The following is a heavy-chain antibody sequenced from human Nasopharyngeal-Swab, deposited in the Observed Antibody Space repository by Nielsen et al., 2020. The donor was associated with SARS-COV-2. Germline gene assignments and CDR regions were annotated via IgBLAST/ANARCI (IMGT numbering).Heavy chain of an antibody. CDR2: IRSQIYGGAP. CDR3: ARSVGSYYGQGAFDI. V-gene: IGHV3-49*01. J-gene: IGHJ3*02. CDR1: GFTFRNYA. D-gene: IGHD1-26*01. Sequence: GGSLRLSCKGSGFTFRNYALSWFRQAPGKGLEWVGFIRSQIYGGAPEYAASVKGRFTISRDGAESIAYLQMNSLQIEDTAVYYCARSVGSYYGQGAFDIWGQGTMVTVSS.